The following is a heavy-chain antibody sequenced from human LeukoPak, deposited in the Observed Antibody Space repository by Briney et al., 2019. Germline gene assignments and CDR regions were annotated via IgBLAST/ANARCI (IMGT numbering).Heavy chain of an antibody. CDR1: GGSFSGYY. CDR3: ARGLDSSGYYYVDNWFDP. V-gene: IGHV4-34*01. D-gene: IGHD3-22*01. CDR2: INHSGST. J-gene: IGHJ5*02. Sequence: SETLSLTCAVYGGSFSGYYWSWIRQPPGKGLEWIGEINHSGSTNYNPSLKSRVTISVDTSENQFSLKLSSVTAADTAVYYCARGLDSSGYYYVDNWFDPWGQGTLVTVSS.